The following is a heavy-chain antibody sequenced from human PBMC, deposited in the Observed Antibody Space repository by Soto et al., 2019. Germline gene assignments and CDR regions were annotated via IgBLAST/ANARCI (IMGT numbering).Heavy chain of an antibody. J-gene: IGHJ4*02. CDR1: GYTFTSYG. CDR3: AVSSYYDFWSGYYTWAYFDY. V-gene: IGHV1-18*01. CDR2: ISAYNGNT. D-gene: IGHD3-3*01. Sequence: GASVKVSCKASGYTFTSYGISWVRQAPGQGLEWMGWISAYNGNTNYAQKLQGRVTMTTDTSTSTAYMELRSLRSDDTAVYYCAVSSYYDFWSGYYTWAYFDYWGQGTLVTVSS.